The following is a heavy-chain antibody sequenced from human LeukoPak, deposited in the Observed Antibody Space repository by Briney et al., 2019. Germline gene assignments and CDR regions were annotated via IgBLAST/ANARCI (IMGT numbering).Heavy chain of an antibody. CDR2: ISSDGGTT. CDR3: ARAKHGSGWYYFDY. D-gene: IGHD6-19*01. J-gene: IGHJ4*02. CDR1: GFTFGTYA. Sequence: GGSLRLSCAASGFTFGTYAIHWVRQAPGEGLEYVSAISSDGGTTFYANSVRGRFTVSRDNSKNTLYLQLVSLRGEDTAIYYCARAKHGSGWYYFDYWGQGARVTVSS. V-gene: IGHV3-64*01.